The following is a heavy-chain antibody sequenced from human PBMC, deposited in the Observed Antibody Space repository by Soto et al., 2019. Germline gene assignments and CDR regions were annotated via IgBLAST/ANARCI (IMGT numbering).Heavy chain of an antibody. J-gene: IGHJ4*02. CDR3: AKDVEGGSGGIFDY. D-gene: IGHD6-19*01. CDR1: GFTFSSYG. CDR2: ISYDGSNK. V-gene: IGHV3-30*18. Sequence: GGSLRLSCAASGFTFSSYGMHWVRQAPGKGLEWVAVISYDGSNKYYADSVKGRFTISRDNSKNTLYLQMNSLRAEDTAVYYCAKDVEGGSGGIFDYWGQGTLVTVSS.